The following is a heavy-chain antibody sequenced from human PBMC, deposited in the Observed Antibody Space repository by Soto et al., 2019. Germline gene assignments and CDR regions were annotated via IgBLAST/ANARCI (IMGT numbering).Heavy chain of an antibody. D-gene: IGHD6-6*01. Sequence: QVQLQQWGAGLLKPSETLSLTCAVYGGSFSGYYWSWIRQPPGKGLEWIGEINHSGSTTYNPSLKSRVTISVDTSKNQFSLKLSSVTAADTAVYYCARVGGQLAAHFDYWGQGTLVTVSS. CDR2: INHSGST. CDR3: ARVGGQLAAHFDY. V-gene: IGHV4-34*01. CDR1: GGSFSGYY. J-gene: IGHJ4*02.